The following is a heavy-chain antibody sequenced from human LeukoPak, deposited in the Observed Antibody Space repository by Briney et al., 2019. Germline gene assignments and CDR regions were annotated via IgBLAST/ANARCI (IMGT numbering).Heavy chain of an antibody. J-gene: IGHJ4*02. CDR3: AKDRNYDSSGYYPF. V-gene: IGHV3-21*04. Sequence: GGSLRLSCAASGFTVSSNYMSWVRQAPGKGLEWVSFISSSSSYIYYADSVKGRFTISRDNAKNSLYLQMNSLRAEDTAVYYCAKDRNYDSSGYYPFWGQGTLVTVSS. D-gene: IGHD3-22*01. CDR2: ISSSSSYI. CDR1: GFTVSSNY.